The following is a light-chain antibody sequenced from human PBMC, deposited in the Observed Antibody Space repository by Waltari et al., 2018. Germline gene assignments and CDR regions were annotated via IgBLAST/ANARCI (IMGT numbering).Light chain of an antibody. CDR2: EST. Sequence: QSALTQPASVSGSPGQSITISCTGTSSDVGTYNPVSWYQLHPGKAPKLIIYESTKRPSGVSSRFSGSKSGNTASLTISGLQAEDEADYCCCSFAGSSPHVVFGGGTKLTVL. CDR3: CSFAGSSPHVV. V-gene: IGLV2-23*01. J-gene: IGLJ2*01. CDR1: SSDVGTYNP.